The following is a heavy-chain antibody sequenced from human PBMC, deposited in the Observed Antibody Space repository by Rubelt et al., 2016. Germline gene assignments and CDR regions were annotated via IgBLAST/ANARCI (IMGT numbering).Heavy chain of an antibody. CDR1: GGSISSGGYY. V-gene: IGHV4-61*08. Sequence: QVQLQESGPGLVKPSQTLSLTCTVSGGSISSGGYYWSWIRQHPGKGLEWIGSIYYSGSTNYNPALKSRVTISVDTSKNQFSLKLSSVTAADTAVYYCARSPYGPYYDYYYMDVWGKGTTVTVSS. CDR2: IYYSGST. J-gene: IGHJ6*03. D-gene: IGHD4-17*01. CDR3: ARSPYGPYYDYYYMDV.